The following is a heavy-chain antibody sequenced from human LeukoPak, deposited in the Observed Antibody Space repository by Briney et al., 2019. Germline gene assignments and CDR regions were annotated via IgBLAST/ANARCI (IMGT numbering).Heavy chain of an antibody. Sequence: SETLSLTCAVYGGSFSGYYWSWIRQPPGKGLEWIGEINHSGSTNYNPSLKSRVTISVDTSKNRFSLKLSSVTAADTAVYYCARGQWYRVSSSWYVYWGQGTLVTVSS. CDR3: ARGQWYRVSSSWYVY. CDR2: INHSGST. V-gene: IGHV4-34*01. J-gene: IGHJ4*02. D-gene: IGHD6-13*01. CDR1: GGSFSGYY.